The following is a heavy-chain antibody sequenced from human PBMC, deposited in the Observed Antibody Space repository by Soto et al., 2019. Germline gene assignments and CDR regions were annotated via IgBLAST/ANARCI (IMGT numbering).Heavy chain of an antibody. CDR3: AKDRGSSSSFDY. CDR2: ISYDGSNK. Sequence: QVPLVESGGGVVQPGRSLRLSCAASGFTFSSYGMHWVRQAPGKGLEWVAVISYDGSNKYYADSVKGRFTISRDNSKNTLYLQMNSLRAEDTAVYYCAKDRGSSSSFDYWGQGTLVTVSS. J-gene: IGHJ4*02. V-gene: IGHV3-30*18. D-gene: IGHD6-6*01. CDR1: GFTFSSYG.